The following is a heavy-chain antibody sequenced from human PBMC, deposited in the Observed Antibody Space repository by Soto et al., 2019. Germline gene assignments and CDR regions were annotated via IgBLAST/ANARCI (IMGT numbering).Heavy chain of an antibody. CDR1: GYTFTSYG. V-gene: IGHV1-18*01. CDR3: ARYCSRYLRFLEWLFEPDY. J-gene: IGHJ4*02. CDR2: ISAYNGNT. D-gene: IGHD3-3*01. Sequence: ASVKVSCKASGYTFTSYGISWVRQAPGQGLEWMGWISAYNGNTNYAQKLQGRDTMTTDTSTSTAYMELRSLRSDDTAVYYCARYCSRYLRFLEWLFEPDYWGQGTLVTVSS.